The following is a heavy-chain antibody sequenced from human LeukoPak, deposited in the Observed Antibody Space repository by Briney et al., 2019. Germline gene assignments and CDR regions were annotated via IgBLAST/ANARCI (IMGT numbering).Heavy chain of an antibody. D-gene: IGHD3-9*01. CDR3: ARESRYYDILTGYWGPTYFDY. CDR2: TYYRSKWYN. V-gene: IGHV6-1*01. CDR1: GDSFSSNSAA. J-gene: IGHJ4*02. Sequence: SQTLSLTCAISGDSFSSNSAAWNWIRQSPSRGLEWLGRTYYRSKWYNDYAVSVKSRITINPDTSKNQFSLQLNSVTPEDTAVYYCARESRYYDILTGYWGPTYFDYWGQGTLVTVSS.